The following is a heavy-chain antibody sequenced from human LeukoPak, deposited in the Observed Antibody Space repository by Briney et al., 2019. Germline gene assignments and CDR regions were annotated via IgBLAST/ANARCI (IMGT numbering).Heavy chain of an antibody. D-gene: IGHD3-10*01. CDR2: IYYSGST. CDR3: ARDQTGSEGIIDN. J-gene: IGHJ4*02. CDR1: GGSISSYY. Sequence: SETLSLTCTVSGGSISSYYWSWIRQPPGKGLEWIGYIYYSGSTNYNPSLKSRVTISVDTSKNQFSLKLSSVTAADTAVYYCARDQTGSEGIIDNWGQGTLVTVSS. V-gene: IGHV4-59*01.